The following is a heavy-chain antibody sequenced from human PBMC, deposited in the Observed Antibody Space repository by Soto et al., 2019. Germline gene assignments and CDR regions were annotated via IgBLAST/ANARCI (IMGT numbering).Heavy chain of an antibody. J-gene: IGHJ5*01. CDR3: ARADIAMVRGPNREWFDS. D-gene: IGHD3-10*01. Sequence: QVQLQESGPGLVKPSQTLSLTCTVSGGSISSGGYYWSWIRQHPGKGLEWIGYIYYSGSTYYTPSLRVRVTISGDTAKNQFSLKLSCVTAADTAVYYCARADIAMVRGPNREWFDSWGQGTLVTVSS. V-gene: IGHV4-31*03. CDR1: GGSISSGGYY. CDR2: IYYSGST.